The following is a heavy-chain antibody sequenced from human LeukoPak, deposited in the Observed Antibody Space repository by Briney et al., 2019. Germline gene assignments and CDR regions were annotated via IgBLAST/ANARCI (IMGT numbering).Heavy chain of an antibody. D-gene: IGHD3-10*01. CDR1: GGSISSYY. Sequence: SETLSLTCTVSGGSISSYYWSWIRQPPGQGLEWIGYIYYSGSTNYNPSLKSRVTISVDTSKNQFSLKLSSVTAADTAVYYCAREPSFGEFDYWGQGTLVTVSS. CDR3: AREPSFGEFDY. CDR2: IYYSGST. V-gene: IGHV4-59*01. J-gene: IGHJ4*02.